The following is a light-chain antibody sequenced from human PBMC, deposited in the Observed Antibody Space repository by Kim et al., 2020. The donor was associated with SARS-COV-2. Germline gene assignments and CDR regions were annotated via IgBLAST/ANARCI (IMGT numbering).Light chain of an antibody. CDR3: QHRQT. Sequence: DIQMTQSPSTLSASVGDRVTLTCRASQSVSRCLAWYQQKPGKAPKLLIYDGSNLQSGVPSRFSGSGSGTEFTLTISSLQPDDFAIYYCQHRQTFGQGTKVDIK. V-gene: IGKV1-5*01. CDR1: QSVSRC. CDR2: DGS. J-gene: IGKJ1*01.